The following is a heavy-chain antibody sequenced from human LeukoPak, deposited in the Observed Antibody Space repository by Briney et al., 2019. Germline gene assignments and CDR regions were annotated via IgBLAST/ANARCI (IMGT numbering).Heavy chain of an antibody. J-gene: IGHJ4*02. CDR2: INSDGSST. Sequence: GGSLRLSCAASGFTFSSYWMHWVRQAPGKGLVWVSRINSDGSSTSYADSVKGRFTISRDNAKNTLYLQMNSLRAEDTAVYYCARAAAGTSLVDYWGQGTLVTVSS. CDR3: ARAAAGTSLVDY. V-gene: IGHV3-74*01. D-gene: IGHD6-13*01. CDR1: GFTFSSYW.